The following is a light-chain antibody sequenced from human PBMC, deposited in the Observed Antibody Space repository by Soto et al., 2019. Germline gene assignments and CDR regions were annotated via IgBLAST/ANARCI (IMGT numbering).Light chain of an antibody. Sequence: QSALTQPASVSGSPGQSITISCTGTSSDVGAHNHVSWYQHHPGKAPKLMIYDVNNRPSVVSNRFSGSKSGNTASLSISGLQAEDEADYYCISYRSGSTPVFGGGTKVTVL. V-gene: IGLV2-14*01. CDR3: ISYRSGSTPV. J-gene: IGLJ2*01. CDR1: SSDVGAHNH. CDR2: DVN.